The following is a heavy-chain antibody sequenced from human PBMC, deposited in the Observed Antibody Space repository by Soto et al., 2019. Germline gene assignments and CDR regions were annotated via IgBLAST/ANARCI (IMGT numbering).Heavy chain of an antibody. CDR1: GFTFRNYA. V-gene: IGHV3-23*01. CDR3: AKTAVFGGYYFGLDV. J-gene: IGHJ6*02. Sequence: EVQLLESGGGWVQPGGFLRLSCAASGFTFRNYAMSWVRQAPGKGLEWVSTISGSGGSTYYAVSVKGRFTISRDNSQNTPYLQMNSLRAEDTAVDDCAKTAVFGGYYFGLDVWGQGTTVSVSS. CDR2: ISGSGGST. D-gene: IGHD3-10*02.